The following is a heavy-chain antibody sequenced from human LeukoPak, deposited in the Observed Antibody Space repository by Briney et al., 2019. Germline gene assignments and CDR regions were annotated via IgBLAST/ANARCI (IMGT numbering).Heavy chain of an antibody. J-gene: IGHJ4*02. D-gene: IGHD6-13*01. CDR3: AREGSSWYAFNDY. Sequence: SETLSLTCAVYGGSFSGYDWSWVRQPPGKGLEGIGEMNHSGSTNYNPSLRSRGTISVDTSKNQFSLKLSSVTAADTAVYYWAREGSSWYAFNDYWGQGTLVTVSS. CDR1: GGSFSGYD. V-gene: IGHV4-34*01. CDR2: MNHSGST.